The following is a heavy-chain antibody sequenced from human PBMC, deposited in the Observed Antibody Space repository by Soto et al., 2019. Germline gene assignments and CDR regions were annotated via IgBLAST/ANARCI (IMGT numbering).Heavy chain of an antibody. CDR2: IWFDGSQK. J-gene: IGHJ6*04. CDR1: GFMLSSHG. CDR3: WAGSVVVKPYFFHSMDV. Sequence: GGSLRLSCVASGFMLSSHGMHWVRQAPGKGLEWVALIWFDGSQKHYGESVEGRFTISRDTVKNTLYLEMSSLRVEDTAVYYCWAGSVVVKPYFFHSMDVWGKGTT. D-gene: IGHD2-21*01. V-gene: IGHV3-33*01.